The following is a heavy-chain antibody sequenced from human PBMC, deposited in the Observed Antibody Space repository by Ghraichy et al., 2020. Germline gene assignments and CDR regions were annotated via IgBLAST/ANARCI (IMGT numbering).Heavy chain of an antibody. J-gene: IGHJ5*02. CDR3: ARDSNYHDFWSAYYTPYFDP. V-gene: IGHV3-74*01. D-gene: IGHD3-3*01. Sequence: GESMNISCAASGFNFSSYWMYWVRQAPGKGLVWVSRINSDGSSTSYEDSVKGRFTISRDNAKNTMYLEMIRLRAEDTAVYYCARDSNYHDFWSAYYTPYFDPWGQGTLVTVSS. CDR1: GFNFSSYW. CDR2: INSDGSST.